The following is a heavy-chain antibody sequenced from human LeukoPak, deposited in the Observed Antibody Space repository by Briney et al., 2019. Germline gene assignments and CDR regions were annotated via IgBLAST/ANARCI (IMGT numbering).Heavy chain of an antibody. J-gene: IGHJ6*02. Sequence: GGSLRLSCVDSGTTFSRYWMSWVRQAPGKGLEWVAVISYDGSNKYYADSVKGRFTISRDNSKNTLYLQMNSLRAEDTAVYYCARAKYCSSTSCQYYYGMDVWGQGTTVTVSS. CDR1: GTTFSRYW. D-gene: IGHD2-2*01. CDR2: ISYDGSNK. V-gene: IGHV3-30*03. CDR3: ARAKYCSSTSCQYYYGMDV.